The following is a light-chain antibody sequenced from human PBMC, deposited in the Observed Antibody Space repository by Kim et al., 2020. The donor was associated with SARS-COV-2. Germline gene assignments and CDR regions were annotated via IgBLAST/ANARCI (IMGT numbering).Light chain of an antibody. CDR3: QQYYSYPLT. Sequence: AIRMTQSPSSFSASTGDRVTITCRASQGISSYLAWYQQKPGKAPKLLIYAASTLQSGVPSRFSGSGSGTDFTLTISCLQSEDFATYYCQQYYSYPLTFGQVMKLEI. CDR1: QGISSY. V-gene: IGKV1-8*01. J-gene: IGKJ2*01. CDR2: AAS.